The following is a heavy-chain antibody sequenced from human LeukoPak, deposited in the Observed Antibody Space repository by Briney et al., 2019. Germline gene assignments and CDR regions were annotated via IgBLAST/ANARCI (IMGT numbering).Heavy chain of an antibody. CDR2: INPNSGGT. D-gene: IGHD2-15*01. CDR3: ARSTGYCSGGSCSAFGY. CDR1: GYTFTGYY. J-gene: IGHJ4*02. V-gene: IGHV1-2*02. Sequence: GASVKVSCKASGYTFTGYYMHWVRQAPGQGLEWMGWINPNSGGTNYAQKFQGRVTMTRDTSISTAYMELSSLRSEDTAVYYCARSTGYCSGGSCSAFGYWGQGTMVTVSS.